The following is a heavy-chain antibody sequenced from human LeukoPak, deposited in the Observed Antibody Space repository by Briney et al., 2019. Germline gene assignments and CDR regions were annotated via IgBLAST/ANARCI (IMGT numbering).Heavy chain of an antibody. CDR3: ARIMVRGVTNYYYYGMDV. V-gene: IGHV3-30*03. D-gene: IGHD3-10*01. J-gene: IGHJ6*02. CDR2: ISYDGSNK. Sequence: GGSLRLSCAASGFTFSSYGMHWVRQAPGQGLEWVAVISYDGSNKYYADSVKGRFTISRDNSKNTLYLQMNSLRAEDTAVYYCARIMVRGVTNYYYYGMDVWGQGTTVTVSS. CDR1: GFTFSSYG.